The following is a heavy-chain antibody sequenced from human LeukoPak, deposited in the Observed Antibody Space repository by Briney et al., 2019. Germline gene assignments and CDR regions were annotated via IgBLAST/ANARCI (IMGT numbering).Heavy chain of an antibody. Sequence: ASVKVSCKVSGYTLTELSMHWVRQAPGKGLEWMGGFDPEDGETIYAQKFQGRVTMTEDTSTDTAYMELSGLRSDDTAVYYCARGREWLVAFDSWGQGALVTVSS. CDR3: ARGREWLVAFDS. J-gene: IGHJ4*02. D-gene: IGHD6-19*01. CDR1: GYTLTELS. V-gene: IGHV1-24*01. CDR2: FDPEDGET.